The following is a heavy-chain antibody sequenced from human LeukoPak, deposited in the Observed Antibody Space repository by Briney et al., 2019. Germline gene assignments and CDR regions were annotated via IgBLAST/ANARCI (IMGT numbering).Heavy chain of an antibody. J-gene: IGHJ4*02. D-gene: IGHD4/OR15-4a*01. CDR2: IWYDGNNK. Sequence: GRSLRLSCAAFGFTFGDYAMHWVRQAPGKGLEWVAVIWYDGNNKYYADSVKGRFTTSRDNSKDTLYPQMNSLSPEDTAMYYCAREGFTNYERELDYWGRGTQVTVS. V-gene: IGHV3-33*01. CDR1: GFTFGDYA. CDR3: AREGFTNYERELDY.